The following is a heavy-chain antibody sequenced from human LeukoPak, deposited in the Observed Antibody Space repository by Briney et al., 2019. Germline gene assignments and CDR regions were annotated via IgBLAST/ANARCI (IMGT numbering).Heavy chain of an antibody. CDR1: GFTSSSYA. Sequence: PGGSLRLSCAASGFTSSSYAMHWVRQAPGKGLEWVAVISYDGSNKYYADSVKGRFTISRDNSKNTLYLQMNSLRAEDTAVYYCARAPSSSWYYWGQGTLVTVSS. V-gene: IGHV3-30-3*01. CDR3: ARAPSSSWYY. J-gene: IGHJ4*02. D-gene: IGHD6-13*01. CDR2: ISYDGSNK.